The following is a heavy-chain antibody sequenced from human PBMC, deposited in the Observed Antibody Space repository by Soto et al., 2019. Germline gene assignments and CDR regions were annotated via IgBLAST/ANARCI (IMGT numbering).Heavy chain of an antibody. CDR3: AKAGGSVAGTIFFGWFDP. J-gene: IGHJ5*02. V-gene: IGHV3-23*01. CDR1: GFTFSSYA. Sequence: PGGSLRLSCAASGFTFSSYAMSWVRQAPGKGLEWVSGISGSDGSTYYADSVKGRFTISRDNSKNTLNLQVNSLRAEDTAVYYCAKAGGSVAGTIFFGWFDPWGQGTLVTVSS. CDR2: ISGSDGST. D-gene: IGHD6-19*01.